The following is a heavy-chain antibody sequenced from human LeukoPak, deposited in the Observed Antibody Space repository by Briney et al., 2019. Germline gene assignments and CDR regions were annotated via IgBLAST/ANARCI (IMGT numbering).Heavy chain of an antibody. CDR2: ISASGGNT. D-gene: IGHD6-13*01. Sequence: GGSLRLSCAASGFTFSSYAMSWVRQAPGKGLEWVSTISASGGNTFYADSVKGRFTISRDNSKNTLHLQMNSLRAEDTAVYYCAKDGRVEQQLYYFDYWGQGALVTVSS. V-gene: IGHV3-23*01. CDR1: GFTFSSYA. CDR3: AKDGRVEQQLYYFDY. J-gene: IGHJ4*02.